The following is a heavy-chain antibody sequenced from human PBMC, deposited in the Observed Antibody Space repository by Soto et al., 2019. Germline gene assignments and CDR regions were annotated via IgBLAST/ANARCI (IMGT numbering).Heavy chain of an antibody. J-gene: IGHJ3*01. Sequence: EVQLLESGGGLAQPGGSLRLSCAASGFTFSNYAITWVRQAPGKGLEWVSGISGSGASTYYADSVKGRFTISRDNSKSTVFLQMNNLRIEDTAVYFSAKDVDHDDYGVLDLWGQGTMVTVSS. CDR2: ISGSGAST. CDR3: AKDVDHDDYGVLDL. V-gene: IGHV3-23*01. D-gene: IGHD4-17*01. CDR1: GFTFSNYA.